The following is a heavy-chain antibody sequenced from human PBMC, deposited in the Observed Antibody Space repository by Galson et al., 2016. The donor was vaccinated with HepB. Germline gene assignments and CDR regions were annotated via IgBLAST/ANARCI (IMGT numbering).Heavy chain of an antibody. CDR1: GFTFENYA. CDR3: ARYSAYLFDY. Sequence: SLRLSCAASGFTFENYAMTWVRQAPGKGLEWVSGISWNSGSIGYADSVKGRFTISRDNAKNSLYLQMNRLRAEDTALYYCARYSAYLFDYWGQGTLVTVSS. CDR2: ISWNSGSI. D-gene: IGHD5-12*01. V-gene: IGHV3-9*01. J-gene: IGHJ4*02.